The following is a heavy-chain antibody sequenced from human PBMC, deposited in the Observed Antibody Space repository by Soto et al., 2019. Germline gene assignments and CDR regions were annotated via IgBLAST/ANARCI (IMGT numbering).Heavy chain of an antibody. D-gene: IGHD6-6*01. CDR3: ARHGAARYWFFDL. CDR2: IYPGGSDT. J-gene: IGHJ2*01. CDR1: GYSFINYW. Sequence: EVQLVQSGAEVKKPGESLKISCQSSGYSFINYWIGWVRQMPGKGLEWMGIIYPGGSDTRYSPSFQGQVTISTDMSISTAYLQWNSLKASDTAMYYCARHGAARYWFFDLWGRGTLVTVSS. V-gene: IGHV5-51*01.